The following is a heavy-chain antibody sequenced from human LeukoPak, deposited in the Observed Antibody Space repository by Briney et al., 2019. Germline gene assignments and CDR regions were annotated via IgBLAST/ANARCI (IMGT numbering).Heavy chain of an antibody. V-gene: IGHV1-69*13. D-gene: IGHD5-18*01. Sequence: ASVKVSCKASGGTFNNYAISWVRQAPGQGLEWMGGIIHIFGTTNYAQEFQDRVTITADESTRTAWMELSSLTSEDTAVYYCAISSSGYTYGYVSGWFDPWGQGTLATVSS. CDR1: GGTFNNYA. J-gene: IGHJ5*02. CDR2: IIHIFGTT. CDR3: AISSSGYTYGYVSGWFDP.